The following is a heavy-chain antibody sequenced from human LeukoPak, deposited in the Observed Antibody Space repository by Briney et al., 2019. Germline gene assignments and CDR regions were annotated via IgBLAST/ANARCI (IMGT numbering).Heavy chain of an antibody. D-gene: IGHD3-3*01. Sequence: PGGSLRLSCAASGFSVSTNYMTWVRQAPGKGLEWVSVIYSGGSTYYADSVKGRFTISRDNSKNTLYLQMNSLRAEDTAVYHCARDNRHDFRSGSDMRWYYYAMDVWGQGTTVTVSS. CDR2: IYSGGST. V-gene: IGHV3-66*01. J-gene: IGHJ6*02. CDR3: ARDNRHDFRSGSDMRWYYYAMDV. CDR1: GFSVSTNY.